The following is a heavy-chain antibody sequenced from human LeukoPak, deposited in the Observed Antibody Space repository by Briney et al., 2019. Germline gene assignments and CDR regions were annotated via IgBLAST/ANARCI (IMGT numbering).Heavy chain of an antibody. CDR1: GFTFDDYA. D-gene: IGHD3-10*01. CDR3: ARDRHGDGYYMDV. J-gene: IGHJ6*03. CDR2: ISWNSGSI. V-gene: IGHV3-9*01. Sequence: GRSLRLSCSAFGFTFDDYAMHWVRQAPGKGLEWVSGISWNSGSISYADSVKGRFTISRDNAKNSLYLQMNSLRAEDTAVYYCARDRHGDGYYMDVWGKGTTVTVSS.